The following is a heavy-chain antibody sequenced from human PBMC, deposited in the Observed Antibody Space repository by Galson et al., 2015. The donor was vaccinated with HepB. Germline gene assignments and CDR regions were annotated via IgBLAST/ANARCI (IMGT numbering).Heavy chain of an antibody. D-gene: IGHD4-17*01. CDR3: ARYRYAQGGTTVTSFDY. Sequence: SLRLSCAASGITFSDYYMSWIRQAPGKGLVWVSFISGSSTDTNYAESVEGRFTISRDNAKNSLYLQMNSLRAEDTDVYYCARYRYAQGGTTVTSFDYWGQGTLVTVSS. J-gene: IGHJ4*02. V-gene: IGHV3-11*03. CDR2: ISGSSTDT. CDR1: GITFSDYY.